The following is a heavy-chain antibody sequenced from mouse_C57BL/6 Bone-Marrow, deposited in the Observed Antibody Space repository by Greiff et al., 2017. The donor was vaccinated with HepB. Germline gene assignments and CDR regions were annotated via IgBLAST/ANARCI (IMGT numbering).Heavy chain of an antibody. CDR2: SRNKANDYTT. D-gene: IGHD2-12*01. CDR1: GFTFSDFY. Sequence: EVHLVESGGGLVQSGRSLRLSCATSGFTFSDFYMEWVRQAPGKGLEWIAASRNKANDYTTEYSASVKGRFIVSRDTSQSILYLQMNALRAEDTAIYYCARDGYDGAWFAYWGQGTLVTVSA. V-gene: IGHV7-1*01. J-gene: IGHJ3*01. CDR3: ARDGYDGAWFAY.